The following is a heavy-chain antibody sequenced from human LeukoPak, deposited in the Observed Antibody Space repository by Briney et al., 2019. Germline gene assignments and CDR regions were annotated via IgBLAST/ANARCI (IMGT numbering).Heavy chain of an antibody. J-gene: IGHJ4*02. V-gene: IGHV4-61*08. CDR2: IYYSGST. CDR3: VRGEIVATPTFDY. D-gene: IGHD5-12*01. Sequence: PSETLSLTCTVSGGSISSGGYYWSWIRQPPGKGLEWIGYIYYSGSTNYNPSLKSRVTISVDTSKNQFSLKLSSVTAADTAVYYCVRGEIVATPTFDYWGQGILVTASS. CDR1: GGSISSGGYY.